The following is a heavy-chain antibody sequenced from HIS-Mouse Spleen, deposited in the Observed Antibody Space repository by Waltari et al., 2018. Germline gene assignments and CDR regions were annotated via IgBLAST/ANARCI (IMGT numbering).Heavy chain of an antibody. J-gene: IGHJ4*02. CDR1: GFTFSSAG. D-gene: IGHD1-26*01. V-gene: IGHV3-30*18. CDR3: AKDRGSQFDY. CDR2: ISYDGSNK. Sequence: QVQLVESGGGVLQPVRSLRLSCAASGFTFSSAGMHWVRQAPGKGLEWVAVISYDGSNKYYADSVKGRFTISRDNSKNTLYLQMNSLRAEDTAVYYCAKDRGSQFDYWGQGTLVTVSS.